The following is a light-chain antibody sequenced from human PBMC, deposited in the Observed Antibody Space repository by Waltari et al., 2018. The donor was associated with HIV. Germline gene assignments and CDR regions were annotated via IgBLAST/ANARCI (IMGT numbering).Light chain of an antibody. CDR3: QSADSSGTYAV. V-gene: IGLV3-25*03. Sequence: SYELTQQPSVSVSPGQTARITCSGDILPKQYAYWYQQKPGQAPVVVIYKDSEGPSGIPDRFSGSSSGTTVTLTISGVQAEDEADYYCQSADSSGTYAVFGGGTQLTVL. J-gene: IGLJ7*01. CDR1: ILPKQY. CDR2: KDS.